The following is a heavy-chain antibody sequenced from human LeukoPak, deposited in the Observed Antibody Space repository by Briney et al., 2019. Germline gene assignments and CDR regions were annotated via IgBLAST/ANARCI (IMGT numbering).Heavy chain of an antibody. J-gene: IGHJ4*02. CDR1: GFTFSSYA. V-gene: IGHV3-30*03. D-gene: IGHD5-18*01. Sequence: PGGSLRLSCAASGFTFSSYAMHWVRQAPGKGLEWVAVILHDGSNKQYADSVKGRFTISRDNSKNTLYLQINSLRAEDTAVYYCATLSGDSHGYGYWGLGTLVTVSS. CDR2: ILHDGSNK. CDR3: ATLSGDSHGYGY.